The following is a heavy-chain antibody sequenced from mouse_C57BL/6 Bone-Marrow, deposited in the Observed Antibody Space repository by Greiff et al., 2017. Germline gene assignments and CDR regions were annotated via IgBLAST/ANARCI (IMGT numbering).Heavy chain of an antibody. D-gene: IGHD2-2*01. J-gene: IGHJ4*01. CDR2: ILPGSGST. Sequence: QVQLQQSGAELMKPGASVKLSCKATGYTFTGYWIEWVKQRPGHGLEWIGEILPGSGSTNYNEKFKGKATFTADTSSNTASMQLSSLTTEESVLYFCVREGYAAAMDYWGLGTSVTVSS. CDR3: VREGYAAAMDY. V-gene: IGHV1-9*01. CDR1: GYTFTGYW.